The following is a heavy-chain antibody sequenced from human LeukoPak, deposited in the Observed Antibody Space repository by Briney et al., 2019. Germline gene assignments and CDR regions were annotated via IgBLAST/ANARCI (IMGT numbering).Heavy chain of an antibody. CDR3: ARERSLLWFGELMSGWFDP. V-gene: IGHV4-34*01. J-gene: IGHJ5*02. CDR2: INHSGST. D-gene: IGHD3-10*01. Sequence: SETLSLTCAVYGGSFSGYYWSWIRQPPGKGLEWIGEINHSGSTNYNPSLKSRVTISVDTSKNQFSLKLSSVTAADTAVYYCARERSLLWFGELMSGWFDPWGQGTLVTVSS. CDR1: GGSFSGYY.